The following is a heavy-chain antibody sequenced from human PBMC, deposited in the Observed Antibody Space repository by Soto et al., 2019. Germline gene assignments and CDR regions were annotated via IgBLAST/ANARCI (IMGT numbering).Heavy chain of an antibody. CDR1: GGSISSYY. J-gene: IGHJ3*02. CDR3: AGIRFLEWLPIPNAFDI. V-gene: IGHV4-59*08. D-gene: IGHD3-3*01. Sequence: SETLSLTCTVSGGSISSYYWSWIRQPPGKGLEWIGYIYYSGSTNYNPSLKSRVTISVDTSKNQFSLKLSSVTAADTAVYYCAGIRFLEWLPIPNAFDIWGQGTMVTVSS. CDR2: IYYSGST.